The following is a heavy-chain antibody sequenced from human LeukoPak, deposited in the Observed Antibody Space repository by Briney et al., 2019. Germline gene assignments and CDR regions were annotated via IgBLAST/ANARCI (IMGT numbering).Heavy chain of an antibody. CDR1: GGSISSYY. J-gene: IGHJ6*04. CDR2: IYYSGST. D-gene: IGHD2-2*01. Sequence: PSETLSLTCTVSGGSISSYYWSWIRQPPGKGLEWIGYIYYSGSTNYNPSLKSRVTISVDTSKNQFSLKLSSVTAADTAVNYCARDRSVVVPAANYGMDVWGKGTTVTVSS. V-gene: IGHV4-59*01. CDR3: ARDRSVVVPAANYGMDV.